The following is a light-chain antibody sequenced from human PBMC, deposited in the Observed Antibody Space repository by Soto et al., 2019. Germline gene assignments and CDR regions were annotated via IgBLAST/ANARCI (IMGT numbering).Light chain of an antibody. Sequence: EIVFTQSPGTLSLTPGERATLSCRASQSVSSSYLAWYQQKPGKAPRLLIYGSSSRATGIPDRFSGSGSVTDFTLTISRLEPEDFAVYYCQQYGSSPITFGQGTRLEIK. V-gene: IGKV3-20*01. CDR3: QQYGSSPIT. CDR2: GSS. J-gene: IGKJ5*01. CDR1: QSVSSSY.